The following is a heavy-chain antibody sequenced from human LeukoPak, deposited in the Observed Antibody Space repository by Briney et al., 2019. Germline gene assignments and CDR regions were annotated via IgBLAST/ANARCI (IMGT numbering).Heavy chain of an antibody. CDR2: IYYSGST. D-gene: IGHD2-15*01. Sequence: PSETLSLTCTVSGGSISSYYWSWIRQPPGKGLEWIGYIYYSGSTNYNPSLKSRVTISVDTSKNQFSLKLSSVTAADTAVYCCASHFYPVASFDYWGQGTLVTVSS. V-gene: IGHV4-59*01. CDR1: GGSISSYY. CDR3: ASHFYPVASFDY. J-gene: IGHJ4*02.